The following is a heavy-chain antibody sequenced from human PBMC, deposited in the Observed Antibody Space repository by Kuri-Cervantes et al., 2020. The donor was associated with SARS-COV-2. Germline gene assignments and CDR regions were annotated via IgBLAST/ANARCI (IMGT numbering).Heavy chain of an antibody. J-gene: IGHJ6*02. Sequence: ESLKISCTVSGGSIKNYFWTWIRQSPGKGLEWIGHIYSTGATNYNPSLKSRVAISLDTSKNQFSLRLSSVTAADTAVYYCARDTGTYCSDISCYGYYYYYGMDVWGQGTTVTVSS. D-gene: IGHD2-2*01. CDR1: GGSIKNYF. V-gene: IGHV4-59*01. CDR2: IYSTGAT. CDR3: ARDTGTYCSDISCYGYYYYYGMDV.